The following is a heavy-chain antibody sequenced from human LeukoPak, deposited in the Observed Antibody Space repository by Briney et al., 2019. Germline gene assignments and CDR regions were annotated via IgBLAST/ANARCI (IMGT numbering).Heavy chain of an antibody. D-gene: IGHD2/OR15-2a*01. V-gene: IGHV2-5*01. J-gene: IGHJ4*02. CDR2: IYWNDDK. CDR1: GFSLTSSGVG. CDR3: AHTTSSMAM. Sequence: KESGPTLVKPTQTLTLTCTFSGFSLTSSGVGVGWIRQPPGKALEWLALIYWNDDKRYSPSLKSRLTITKDTSKNQVVLTMTNMDPVDTATYYCAHTTSSMAMWGQGTLVTVSS.